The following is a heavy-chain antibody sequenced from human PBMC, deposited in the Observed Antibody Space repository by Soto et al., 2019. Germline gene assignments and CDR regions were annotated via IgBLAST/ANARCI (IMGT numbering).Heavy chain of an antibody. J-gene: IGHJ6*02. Sequence: PGGALRLSCISSGFTFRTYTMNWVGQAPGKGLEWVSGIRGFSPYTFYAESVRGRFTISRDNAKNSLDLQMDSLRAEDTAVYYCARDRGYDAHDYYYNAMDVWGQGTTVTVSS. V-gene: IGHV3-21*01. CDR3: ARDRGYDAHDYYYNAMDV. CDR2: IRGFSPYT. CDR1: GFTFRTYT. D-gene: IGHD3-10*01.